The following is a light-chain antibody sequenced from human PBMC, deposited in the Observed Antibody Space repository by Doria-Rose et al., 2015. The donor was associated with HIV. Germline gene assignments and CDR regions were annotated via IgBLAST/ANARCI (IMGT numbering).Light chain of an antibody. Sequence: PPSASGTPGQRVTISCSGSSSNIGSNYVYWYQQLPGAAPKLLIFRNNQRPSRVPDRFSGSKSGTSASLAISGLRSEDEAAYYCAAWDDSLSGVVFGGGTQLTVL. CDR3: AAWDDSLSGVV. J-gene: IGLJ2*01. CDR1: SSNIGSNY. CDR2: RNN. V-gene: IGLV1-47*01.